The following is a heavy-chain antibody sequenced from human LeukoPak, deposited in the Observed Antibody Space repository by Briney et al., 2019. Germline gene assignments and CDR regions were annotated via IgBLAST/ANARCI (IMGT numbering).Heavy chain of an antibody. J-gene: IGHJ4*02. Sequence: SETLSLTCTVSGYSISSGYYWGWIRQPPGKGLEWIGSIYHSGSTYYNPSLKSRVTISVDTSKNQFSLKLSSVTAADTAVYYCARTFNWNTDYWGQGTLVTVSS. CDR1: GYSISSGYY. D-gene: IGHD1-20*01. CDR2: IYHSGST. CDR3: ARTFNWNTDY. V-gene: IGHV4-38-2*02.